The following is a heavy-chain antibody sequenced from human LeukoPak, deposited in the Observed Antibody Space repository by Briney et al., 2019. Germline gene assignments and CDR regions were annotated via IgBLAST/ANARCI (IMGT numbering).Heavy chain of an antibody. CDR1: GFSFSTYW. CDR3: ARDPGSSSFDL. Sequence: PGGSLRLSCAASGFSFSTYWMSWVRQTPEKGLEFVANINQDASVRNYIDSLKGRRTISRDNAKKSVYLEINSLRADDTAVYYCARDPGSSSFDLWGQGALVTVSS. CDR2: INQDASVR. D-gene: IGHD6-13*01. J-gene: IGHJ4*02. V-gene: IGHV3-7*01.